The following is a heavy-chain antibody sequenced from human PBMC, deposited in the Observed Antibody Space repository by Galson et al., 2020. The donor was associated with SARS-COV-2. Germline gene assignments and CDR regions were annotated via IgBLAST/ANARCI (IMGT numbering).Heavy chain of an antibody. V-gene: IGHV4-39*07. CDR1: GGSIISSDYY. J-gene: IGHJ6*02. CDR2: IYYSGST. Sequence: ASETLSLTCTVSGGSIISSDYYWGWIRQSPGKGLEWMGSIYYSGSTDYNPTLESRITISVDTSKNQFSLKLSSVTAADTAVYYCAREYRDYVTWRDYYYGMDVWGQGTTVTVSS. D-gene: IGHD4-17*01. CDR3: AREYRDYVTWRDYYYGMDV.